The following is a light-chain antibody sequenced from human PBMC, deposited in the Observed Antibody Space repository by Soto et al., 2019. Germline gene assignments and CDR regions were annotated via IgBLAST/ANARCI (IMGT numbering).Light chain of an antibody. J-gene: IGKJ5*01. CDR2: GAS. CDR1: QSVSSN. V-gene: IGKV3-15*01. CDR3: QQYNNWPIT. Sequence: EIVMTQSPATLSVSHGERATLSCRASQSVSSNLAWYQQKPGQAPRLLIYGASTRATGIPARFSGSGSGTEFTLTISSLQSEDFAVYYCQQYNNWPITFGQGTRLEIK.